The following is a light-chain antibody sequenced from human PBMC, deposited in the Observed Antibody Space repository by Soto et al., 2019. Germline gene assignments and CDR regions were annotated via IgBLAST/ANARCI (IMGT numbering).Light chain of an antibody. CDR1: SSNIGTNA. CDR2: SNN. J-gene: IGLJ7*01. Sequence: QSVLTQPPSASGTPGQRVTISCSGSSSNIGTNAVNWYQQLPGTAPKLLIYSNNERPSGVPDRFSGSKSGTSASLAISGLQPEDEADDYCAAWDDSLSGAVFGGGTQLTVL. V-gene: IGLV1-44*01. CDR3: AAWDDSLSGAV.